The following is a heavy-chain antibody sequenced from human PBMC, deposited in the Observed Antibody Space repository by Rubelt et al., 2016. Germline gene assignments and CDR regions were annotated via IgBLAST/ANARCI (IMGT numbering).Heavy chain of an antibody. CDR3: ARNWGFDY. CDR1: GFTVSSNY. J-gene: IGHJ4*02. V-gene: IGHV3-66*01. CDR2: IYSGGST. Sequence: EVQLVESGGGLVQPGGSLRLSCAASGFTVSSNYMSWVCQAPGKGLEWVSVIYSGGSTYYADSVKGRLTISRGNSKSTLYLQMNSLRAEDTAVYYCARNWGFDYWGQGTLVTVSS. D-gene: IGHD7-27*01.